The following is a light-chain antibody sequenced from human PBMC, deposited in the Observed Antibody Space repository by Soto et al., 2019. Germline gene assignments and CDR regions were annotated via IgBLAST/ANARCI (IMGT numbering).Light chain of an antibody. CDR2: SNN. CDR1: SSNIGSNY. Sequence: QSVLTQPPSASGTPGQRVTISCSGSSSNIGSNYVYWYQPLPGPAPKLLISSNNQRHSGVPDRFSGSKSGTSASLATSGLRAEVGADYYSAAWDDSLRAKVVLSGGTKVTLL. J-gene: IGLJ2*01. CDR3: AAWDDSLRAKVV. V-gene: IGLV1-47*02.